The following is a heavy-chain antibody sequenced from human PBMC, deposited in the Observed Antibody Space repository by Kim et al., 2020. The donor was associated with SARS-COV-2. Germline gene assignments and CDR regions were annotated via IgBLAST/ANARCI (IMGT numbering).Heavy chain of an antibody. CDR1: GYTFTSYA. J-gene: IGHJ4*02. V-gene: IGHV1-3*01. CDR2: INAGNGNT. Sequence: ASVKVSCKASGYTFTSYAMHWVRQAPGQRLEWMGWINAGNGNTKYSQKFQGRVTITRDTSASTAYMELSSLRSEDTAVYYCARAANQWYYYDSSGQFDYWGQGTLVTVSS. D-gene: IGHD3-22*01. CDR3: ARAANQWYYYDSSGQFDY.